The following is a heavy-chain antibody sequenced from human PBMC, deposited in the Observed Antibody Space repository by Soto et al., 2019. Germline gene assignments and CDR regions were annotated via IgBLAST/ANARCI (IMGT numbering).Heavy chain of an antibody. J-gene: IGHJ4*02. CDR2: INPSGGST. V-gene: IGHV1-46*01. CDR1: GYTFTSYY. D-gene: IGHD3-10*01. Sequence: GASVKVSCKASGYTFTSYYMHWVLQAPGQGLEWMGIINPSGGSTSYAQKFQGRVTMTRDTSTSTVYMELSSLRSEDTAVYYCARDYYGSGSYYLFFDYWGQGTLVTVS. CDR3: ARDYYGSGSYYLFFDY.